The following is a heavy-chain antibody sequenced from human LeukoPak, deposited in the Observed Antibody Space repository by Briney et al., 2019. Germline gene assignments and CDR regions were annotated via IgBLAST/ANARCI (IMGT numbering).Heavy chain of an antibody. V-gene: IGHV3-30-3*01. D-gene: IGHD6-6*01. CDR2: ISYDGSNK. CDR3: AREYSSSRYYYYGMDV. Sequence: GGSLRLSCPASGFTFSSCAMHWVRQAPGKGLEWVAVISYDGSNKYYADSVKGRFTISRDNSKNTLYLQMNSLRAEDTAVYYCAREYSSSRYYYYGMDVWGQGTTVTVSS. CDR1: GFTFSSCA. J-gene: IGHJ6*02.